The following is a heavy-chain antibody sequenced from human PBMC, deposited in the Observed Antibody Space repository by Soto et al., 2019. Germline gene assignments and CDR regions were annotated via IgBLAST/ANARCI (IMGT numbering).Heavy chain of an antibody. CDR3: ASPPTSGWSRPFDI. V-gene: IGHV3-30-3*01. Sequence: QVQLVESGGGVVQPGRSLSLSCAVSGFTFNSSTMHWVRQTPGKGPEWVAVVSNDGINKYYADSVKGRFTISRDNFNNTLFLQMNSLRPEDTAVYYCASPPTSGWSRPFDIWGQGTMVTSLQ. CDR2: VSNDGINK. J-gene: IGHJ3*02. CDR1: GFTFNSST. D-gene: IGHD6-19*01.